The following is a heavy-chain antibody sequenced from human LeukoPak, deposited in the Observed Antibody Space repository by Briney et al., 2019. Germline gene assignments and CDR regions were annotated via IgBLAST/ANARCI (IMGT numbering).Heavy chain of an antibody. V-gene: IGHV4-59*01. CDR2: IYYSGST. J-gene: IGHJ4*02. CDR1: GGSISSYY. CDR3: ARGGGDPGYFDY. D-gene: IGHD2-21*02. Sequence: SETLSLTCTVSGGSISSYYWSWVRQPPGKELEWIGHIYYSGSTSYNPSLKSRVTISVDTSKNQFSLKLSSVTAADTAVYYCARGGGDPGYFDYWGQGTLVTVSS.